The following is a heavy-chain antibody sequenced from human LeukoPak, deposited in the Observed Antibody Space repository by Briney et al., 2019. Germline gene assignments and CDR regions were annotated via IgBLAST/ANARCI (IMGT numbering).Heavy chain of an antibody. CDR2: IIPIFGTA. CDR3: ARDRGIIAARLFWFDP. Sequence: SVKVSCKASGGTFSSYAISWVRQAPGQGLEWMGGIIPIFGTANYAQKFQGRVTITADESTSTAYMELSRLRSDDTAVYYCARDRGIIAARLFWFDPWGQGTLVTVSS. V-gene: IGHV1-69*01. D-gene: IGHD6-6*01. CDR1: GGTFSSYA. J-gene: IGHJ5*02.